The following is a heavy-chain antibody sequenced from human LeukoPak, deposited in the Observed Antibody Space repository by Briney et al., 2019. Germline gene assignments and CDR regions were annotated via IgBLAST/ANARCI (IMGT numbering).Heavy chain of an antibody. V-gene: IGHV4-4*02. Sequence: SETLSLTCAVSGASISSSHWWSWVRQPPGKGLEWIGENHHSGSTNYNPSLKSRVTILVDTSKNQFSLKLSSVTAADTAVYYCARGPGIAAAGANTDFDYWGQGTLVTVSS. CDR3: ARGPGIAAAGANTDFDY. J-gene: IGHJ4*02. D-gene: IGHD6-13*01. CDR1: GASISSSHW. CDR2: NHHSGST.